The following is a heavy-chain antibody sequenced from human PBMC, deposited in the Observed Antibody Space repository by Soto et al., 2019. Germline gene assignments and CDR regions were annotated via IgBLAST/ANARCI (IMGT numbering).Heavy chain of an antibody. D-gene: IGHD2-21*02. CDR1: GYTFTSYG. CDR2: INAYNGIT. CDR3: ARESDSCDY. V-gene: IGHV1-18*01. Sequence: ASVKVSCKASGYTFTSYGISWVRQAPGQGLEWMGWINAYNGITTYAQKFQGRVTITRDTSTSTIYLELSSLRSEDTATYYCARESDSCDYWGQGTLVTVSS. J-gene: IGHJ4*02.